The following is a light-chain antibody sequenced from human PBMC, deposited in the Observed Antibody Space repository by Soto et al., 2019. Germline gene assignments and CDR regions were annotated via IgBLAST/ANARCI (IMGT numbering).Light chain of an antibody. J-gene: IGLJ2*01. Sequence: QSALIQPPSVSGSPGQSVTISCTGTSSDVGSYDYVSWYQQHPGTVPKPMIYNVNTQPSGVPDRFSGSKSGNTASLTISGLQAEDEADYYCSSYTTRITLIFGGGTKVTVL. CDR1: SSDVGSYDY. V-gene: IGLV2-18*02. CDR2: NVN. CDR3: SSYTTRITLI.